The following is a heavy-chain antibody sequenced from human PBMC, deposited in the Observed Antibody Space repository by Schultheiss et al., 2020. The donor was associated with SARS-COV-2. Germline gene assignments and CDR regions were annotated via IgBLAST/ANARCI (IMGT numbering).Heavy chain of an antibody. CDR2: INPNSGGT. Sequence: ASVKVSCKASGYTFTGYYMHWVRQAPGQGLEWMGWINPNSGGTNYAQKFQGRVTMTRDTSISTAYMELSRLRSDDTAVYFCARTYSYRSGSYFIHPFDYWGHGTLVTVSS. V-gene: IGHV1-2*02. D-gene: IGHD3-10*01. CDR3: ARTYSYRSGSYFIHPFDY. CDR1: GYTFTGYY. J-gene: IGHJ4*01.